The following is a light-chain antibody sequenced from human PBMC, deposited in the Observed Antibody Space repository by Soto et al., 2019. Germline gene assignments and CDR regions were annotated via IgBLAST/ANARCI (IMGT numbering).Light chain of an antibody. J-gene: IGKJ1*01. Sequence: VMTQTPGSAPVTLGQPASISCTSSHSILHSNGHTYVSCLLKRPGQPPRLLTSEISKRFSGVTDRFSGSGAGTDFTLRISRVEAEDVGVYFYMQSTHFSRTFGQGTKVDIK. CDR3: MQSTHFSRT. CDR2: EIS. CDR1: HSILHSNGHTY. V-gene: IGKV2-24*01.